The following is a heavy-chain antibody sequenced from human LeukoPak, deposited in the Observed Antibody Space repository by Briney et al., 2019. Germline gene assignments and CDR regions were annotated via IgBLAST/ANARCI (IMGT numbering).Heavy chain of an antibody. CDR1: GYTFTSYD. CDR2: MNPNRGNT. J-gene: IGHJ4*02. CDR3: ATDYTDYSLDY. Sequence: VKVSCKASGYTFTSYDINWVRQATGQGLEWMGWMNPNRGNTGYAQKFQGRVTMTRNTSINTAYMEVSSLRSEDTAVYYCATDYTDYSLDYWGQGTLVTVSS. V-gene: IGHV1-8*01. D-gene: IGHD4-11*01.